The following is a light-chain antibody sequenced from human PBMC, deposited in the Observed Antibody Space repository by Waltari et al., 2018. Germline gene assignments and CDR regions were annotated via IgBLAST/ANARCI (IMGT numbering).Light chain of an antibody. CDR1: SSDIGSYNL. J-gene: IGLJ3*02. CDR2: EVT. Sequence: QSALTQPASVSGSPGQSITISCTGTSSDIGSYNLVSWYQQHPGKAPKLIIYEVTQRPPGVSNRLSGAKSGNTASLTISGLQAEDEADYYCCSNAGTDALFGGGTKLTVL. V-gene: IGLV2-23*02. CDR3: CSNAGTDAL.